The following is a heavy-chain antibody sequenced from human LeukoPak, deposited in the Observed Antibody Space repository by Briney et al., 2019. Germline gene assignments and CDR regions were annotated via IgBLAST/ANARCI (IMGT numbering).Heavy chain of an antibody. V-gene: IGHV1-2*02. Sequence: GASVTVSCKASGYTVPDHYLHWVRQAPGQGPEWMGWINPKTGDTTYAQKFQGRVTMTWDRSITTAYMELSSLRSDDTAMYYCARAYEYGWFDPWGQGTQVTVSS. J-gene: IGHJ5*02. CDR3: ARAYEYGWFDP. CDR2: INPKTGDT. CDR1: GYTVPDHY. D-gene: IGHD4/OR15-4a*01.